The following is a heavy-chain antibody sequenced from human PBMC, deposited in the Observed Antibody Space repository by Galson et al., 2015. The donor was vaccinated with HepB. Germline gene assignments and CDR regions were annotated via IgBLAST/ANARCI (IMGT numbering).Heavy chain of an antibody. V-gene: IGHV1-18*01. J-gene: IGHJ4*02. Sequence: SVKVSRKASGYTFTSYGISWVRQAPGQGLEWMGWVSAYNGNSEYAQKFQGRVTTTTDTSTSTAYMELRSLTSDDTAVYYCARDLGLAPRIFFDYWGQGTLVTVSS. CDR1: GYTFTSYG. D-gene: IGHD6-6*01. CDR2: VSAYNGNS. CDR3: ARDLGLAPRIFFDY.